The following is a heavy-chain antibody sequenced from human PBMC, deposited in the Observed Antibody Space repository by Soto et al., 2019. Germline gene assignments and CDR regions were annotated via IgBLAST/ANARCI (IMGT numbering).Heavy chain of an antibody. CDR3: TRRRYGDYVY. CDR2: ISTYNGNT. V-gene: IGHV1-18*01. CDR1: GYSFTTSG. J-gene: IGHJ4*01. Sequence: QAQLVQSGAEVKEPGASVKVSCKASGYSFTTSGITWVRQAPGHGLEWMGWISTYNGNTNYAQKLQDKVNQTTDTSTSTAYMELRSLRSDDTAVYYWTRRRYGDYVYWGQGTLVTVSS. D-gene: IGHD4-17*01.